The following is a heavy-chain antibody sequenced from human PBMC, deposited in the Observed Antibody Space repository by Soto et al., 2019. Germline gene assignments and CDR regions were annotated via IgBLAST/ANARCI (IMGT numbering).Heavy chain of an antibody. J-gene: IGHJ5*02. CDR3: ARDANCSGGRCYSNWFDP. D-gene: IGHD2-15*01. CDR2: ISAYNGNT. V-gene: IGHV1-18*01. CDR1: GYTFTSYG. Sequence: ASVKVSCKASGYTFTSYGISWVRQAPGQGLEWMGWISAYNGNTNYAQKLQGRVTMTTDTSTSTAYMELRSLRSDDTAVYYCARDANCSGGRCYSNWFDPWGEGTLITVSS.